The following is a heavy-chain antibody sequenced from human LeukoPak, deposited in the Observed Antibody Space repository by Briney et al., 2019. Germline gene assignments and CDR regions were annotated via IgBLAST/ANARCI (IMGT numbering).Heavy chain of an antibody. J-gene: IGHJ5*02. Sequence: KPSETLSLTCAVYGGSFSGYYWSWIRQPPGKGLEWIGEINHSGSTNYNPSLKSRVTISVDTSKNQFSLKLSSVTAADTAVYYCARIGAYMITFGGVIVRRWFDPWGQGTLVTVSS. V-gene: IGHV4-34*01. CDR2: INHSGST. CDR3: ARIGAYMITFGGVIVRRWFDP. CDR1: GGSFSGYY. D-gene: IGHD3-16*02.